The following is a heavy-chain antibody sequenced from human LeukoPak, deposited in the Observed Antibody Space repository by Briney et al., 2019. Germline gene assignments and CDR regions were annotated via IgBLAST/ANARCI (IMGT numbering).Heavy chain of an antibody. V-gene: IGHV1-2*02. CDR3: ARLSLHLLEWSPTKGKEMHYFDY. CDR1: GYTFTGYY. J-gene: IGHJ4*02. D-gene: IGHD3-3*01. Sequence: GASVKVSCKASGYTFTGYYMHWVRQAPGQGLEWMGWINPNSGGTNYAQKFQGRVTMTRDTSISTAYMELSRLRSDDTAVYYCARLSLHLLEWSPTKGKEMHYFDYWGQGTLVTVPS. CDR2: INPNSGGT.